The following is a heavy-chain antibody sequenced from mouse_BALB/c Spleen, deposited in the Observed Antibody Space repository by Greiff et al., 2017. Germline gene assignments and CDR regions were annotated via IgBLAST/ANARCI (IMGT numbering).Heavy chain of an antibody. J-gene: IGHJ4*01. CDR3: ARSEFITTVVAMDY. CDR1: GYAFTNYL. V-gene: IGHV1-54*03. D-gene: IGHD1-1*01. Sequence: VQLQESGAELVRPGTSVKVSCKASGYAFTNYLIEWVKQRPGQGLEWIGVINPGSGGTNYNEKFKGKATLTADKSSSTAYMQLSSLTSDDSAVYFCARSEFITTVVAMDYWGQGTSVTVSS. CDR2: INPGSGGT.